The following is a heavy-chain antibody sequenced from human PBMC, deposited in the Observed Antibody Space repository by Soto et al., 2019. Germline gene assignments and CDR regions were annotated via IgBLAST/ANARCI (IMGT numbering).Heavy chain of an antibody. V-gene: IGHV3-7*01. CDR3: ARDTIFGVVPDY. J-gene: IGHJ4*02. D-gene: IGHD3-3*01. CDR2: IKQDESEK. Sequence: GSLRLSCAASGFTFSSYWMSWVREAPGKGLEWVANIKQDESEKYYVDSVKGRFTISRDNAKNSLYLQMNSLRAEDTAVYYCARDTIFGVVPDYWGQGTLVTVSS. CDR1: GFTFSSYW.